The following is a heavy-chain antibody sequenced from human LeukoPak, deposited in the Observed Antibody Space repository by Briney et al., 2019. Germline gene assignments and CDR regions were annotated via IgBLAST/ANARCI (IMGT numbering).Heavy chain of an antibody. CDR3: ARGPPGGQFDP. V-gene: IGHV4-59*01. Sequence: PSETLSLTCTVSGGSISSYYWSWFRQPPGKGLEWIGYIYYSGGTNYNPSLKSRVTISVDASKNQFSLKLTSVTAADTAVYYCARGPPGGQFDPWGQGTLVTVSS. CDR1: GGSISSYY. D-gene: IGHD3-10*01. J-gene: IGHJ5*02. CDR2: IYYSGGT.